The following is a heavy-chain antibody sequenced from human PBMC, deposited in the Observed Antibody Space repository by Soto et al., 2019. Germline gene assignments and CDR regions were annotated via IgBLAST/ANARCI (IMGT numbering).Heavy chain of an antibody. CDR1: GITFTNAW. CDR2: LKSRRAGGTS. J-gene: IGHJ4*02. V-gene: IGHV3-15*01. D-gene: IGHD2-8*02. Sequence: GGSLRLSCAASGITFTNAWMGWVRQAPGKGLEWIGRLKSRRAGGTSDYAARVKGRFSISKDESKNTVYLQLNSLKTEDTAVYHCTTDGGVSAYRLFWARGQRTMVTVGS. CDR3: TTDGGVSAYRLFWA.